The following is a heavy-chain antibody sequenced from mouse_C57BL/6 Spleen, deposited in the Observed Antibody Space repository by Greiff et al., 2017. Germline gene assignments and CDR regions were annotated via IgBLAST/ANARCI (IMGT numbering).Heavy chain of an antibody. CDR3: ATRHYGSSPFAY. CDR2: ISSGSSTI. V-gene: IGHV5-17*01. Sequence: EVKLVESGGGLVKPGGSLKLSCAASGFTFSDYGMHWVRQAPEKGLEWVAYISSGSSTIYYADTVKGRFTISRDNAKNTLFLQMTSLRSEDTAMYYCATRHYGSSPFAYGGQGTLVTVSA. D-gene: IGHD1-1*01. J-gene: IGHJ3*01. CDR1: GFTFSDYG.